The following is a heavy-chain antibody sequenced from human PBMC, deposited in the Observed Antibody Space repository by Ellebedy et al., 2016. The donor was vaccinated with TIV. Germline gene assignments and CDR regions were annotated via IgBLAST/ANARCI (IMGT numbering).Heavy chain of an antibody. Sequence: ASVKVSCKASGYTFTSYGISWVRQSPGQGLEWMGWISTYNGNTNYAQKIQGRVTMTTDTSTSRAYMELRSLRSDDTAVYYGARVGSRSRPTASLDYWGQGTLVTVSS. CDR1: GYTFTSYG. CDR2: ISTYNGNT. D-gene: IGHD3-10*01. CDR3: ARVGSRSRPTASLDY. V-gene: IGHV1-18*04. J-gene: IGHJ4*02.